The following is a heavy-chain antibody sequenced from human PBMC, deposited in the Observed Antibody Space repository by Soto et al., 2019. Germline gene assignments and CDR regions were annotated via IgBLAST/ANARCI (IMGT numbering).Heavy chain of an antibody. V-gene: IGHV1-18*01. CDR2: VSAYNGNT. J-gene: IGHJ4*02. D-gene: IGHD1-1*01. Sequence: QVQLVQSGAEVKKPGTSLKVSCKASGYTFSNEAITWVRQAPGQGLEWMGWVSAYNGNTNYAQKFKGRVTMTTDTSTSTAYMEVRSLRYDDTAGYFCARASRYYWNYMMYWGQGTRSPSPQ. CDR3: ARASRYYWNYMMY. CDR1: GYTFSNEA.